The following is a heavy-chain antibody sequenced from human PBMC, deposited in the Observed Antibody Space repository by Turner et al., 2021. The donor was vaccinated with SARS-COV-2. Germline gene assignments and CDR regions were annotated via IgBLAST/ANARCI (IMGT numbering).Heavy chain of an antibody. J-gene: IGHJ4*02. Sequence: QLQLQESGPGLVKPSETLSRTCTVSGGSISSSSYYWGWIRQPPGKGLEWIGSIYYSGSTYYNPSLKSRGTISVDTSKSQFSLKLGSVTAADTAVYYCARHKGDYDSSELLGWGQGTLVTVSS. D-gene: IGHD3-22*01. CDR3: ARHKGDYDSSELLG. V-gene: IGHV4-39*01. CDR2: IYYSGST. CDR1: GGSISSSSYY.